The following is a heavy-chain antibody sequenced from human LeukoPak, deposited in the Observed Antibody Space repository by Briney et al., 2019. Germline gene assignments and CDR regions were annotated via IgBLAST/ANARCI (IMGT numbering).Heavy chain of an antibody. CDR1: GFTFSIYA. D-gene: IGHD3-22*01. V-gene: IGHV3-23*01. Sequence: GGSLRLSCAASGFTFSIYAMGWVRQAPGKGLEWVSVISGGDSTYYADSVKGRFTVSRDKSKNTLYVQMNSLRADDTAVYYCTKDASYARENDNSGFFIDWGQGTLVTVSS. J-gene: IGHJ4*02. CDR3: TKDASYARENDNSGFFID. CDR2: ISGGDST.